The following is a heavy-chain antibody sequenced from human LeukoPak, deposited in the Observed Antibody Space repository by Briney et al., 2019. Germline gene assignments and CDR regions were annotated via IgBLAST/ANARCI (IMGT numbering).Heavy chain of an antibody. CDR3: ARNDVAAAGDY. Sequence: GWSLRLSCEVSGFTFRNYWMTWVRQAPGRGLEWVANIKPDGSEKNYVDSVKGRFTISRDDAKNSLFLQMNSLRAEDTAVYFCARNDVAAAGDYWGQGTLVTVSS. V-gene: IGHV3-7*01. CDR1: GFTFRNYW. J-gene: IGHJ4*02. D-gene: IGHD6-13*01. CDR2: IKPDGSEK.